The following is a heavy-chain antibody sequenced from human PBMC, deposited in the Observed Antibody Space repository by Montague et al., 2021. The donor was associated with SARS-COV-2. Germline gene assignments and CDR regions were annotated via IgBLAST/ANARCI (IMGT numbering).Heavy chain of an antibody. V-gene: IGHV4-4*02. J-gene: IGHJ4*02. CDR2: IYHSGST. Sequence: SETLSLTCAVSGGSISSSNWWSWVRQPPGKGLEWIGEIYHSGSTNYNPSLKGRVTISVDKSKNQFSLKLSSVTAADTAVYYCASRYYGSGSYLPFDDWGQGTLVTVSS. CDR1: GGSISSSNW. CDR3: ASRYYGSGSYLPFDD. D-gene: IGHD3-10*01.